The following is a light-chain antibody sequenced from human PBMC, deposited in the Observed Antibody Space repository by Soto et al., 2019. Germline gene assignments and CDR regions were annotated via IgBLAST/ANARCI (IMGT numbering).Light chain of an antibody. J-gene: IGKJ2*01. Sequence: DIQLTQSPSFLSASVGDRVTITCRASQGISSYLAWYQQKPGKAPKLLINGASTLQIGVPSSFSGSGSGTEFTLTINSLQPEDIGTYYCQQLNSYWYTFGQGTKLEI. V-gene: IGKV1-9*01. CDR3: QQLNSYWYT. CDR1: QGISSY. CDR2: GAS.